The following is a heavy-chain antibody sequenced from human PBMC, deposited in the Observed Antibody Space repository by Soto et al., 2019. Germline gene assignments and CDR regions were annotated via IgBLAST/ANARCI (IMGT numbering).Heavy chain of an antibody. CDR1: TGNY. J-gene: IGHJ4*01. CDR3: AREEATAGNDFFDY. D-gene: IGHD6-13*01. CDR2: INPNRGGT. V-gene: IGHV1-2*02. Sequence: TGNYLHWLRQDPGPGLEWMVWINPNRGGTHHGERFQGRVTMTWDTSISTGYMELNSLTSDDTAVYYCAREEATAGNDFFDYW.